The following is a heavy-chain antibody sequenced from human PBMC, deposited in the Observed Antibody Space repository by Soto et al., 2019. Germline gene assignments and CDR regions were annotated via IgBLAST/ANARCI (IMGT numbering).Heavy chain of an antibody. V-gene: IGHV3-30-3*01. CDR2: ISHDGSNK. D-gene: IGHD5-18*01. J-gene: IGHJ4*02. Sequence: XGSLRLSCSDYGSSFPKYQMHWVRQTPDKGLEWVAVISHDGSNKYYADSVKGRFTISRDNSKNTLYLQMNSLRAEDTAVYYCARDPQLWYYFDYWGQGTLVTVSS. CDR1: GSSFPKYQ. CDR3: ARDPQLWYYFDY.